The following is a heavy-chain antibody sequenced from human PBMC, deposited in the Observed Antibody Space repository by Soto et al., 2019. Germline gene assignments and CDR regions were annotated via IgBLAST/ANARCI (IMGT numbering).Heavy chain of an antibody. CDR2: ITYGGNT. CDR3: ARLRATTRGVNYYYYGMDV. Sequence: ASETLSLTCSVSGGSVSSRSFYWGWIRQSPGKGLEWIGSITYGGNTYYNPSLESRLNMSVDTSKNQFSVRLTSVTAADTSVYYCARLRATTRGVNYYYYGMDVWGQGTTVTVSS. J-gene: IGHJ6*02. D-gene: IGHD5-12*01. V-gene: IGHV4-39*01. CDR1: GGSVSSRSFY.